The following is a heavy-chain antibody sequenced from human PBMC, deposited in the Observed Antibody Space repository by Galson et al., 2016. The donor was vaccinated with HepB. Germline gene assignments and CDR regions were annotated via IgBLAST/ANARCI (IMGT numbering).Heavy chain of an antibody. J-gene: IGHJ6*02. Sequence: SLRLSCAASGFTFSSFEMNWVRQAPGKGLEWLSYISSSGTTIYYADSVKGRFTISRDNARSSLYLQMNSLRVEDTAVYYCARDLVYPGDYGKYYYYGMDVWGQGTTVTVSS. CDR1: GFTFSSFE. CDR2: ISSSGTTI. CDR3: ARDLVYPGDYGKYYYYGMDV. D-gene: IGHD4-17*01. V-gene: IGHV3-48*03.